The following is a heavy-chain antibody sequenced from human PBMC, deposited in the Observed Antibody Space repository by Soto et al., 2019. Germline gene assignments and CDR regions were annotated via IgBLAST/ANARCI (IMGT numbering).Heavy chain of an antibody. CDR3: VRLIGNSWLDS. Sequence: GGSLRLSCAASGFTFSSYGMHWVRQAPGKGLEWVAVIWYDGSNKYYADSVKGRFTISRDNSKNTLYLQMNSLRAEDTAVYYCVRLIGNSWLDSWGQGTLVTVSS. J-gene: IGHJ5*01. D-gene: IGHD2-8*01. CDR1: GFTFSSYG. CDR2: IWYDGSNK. V-gene: IGHV3-33*01.